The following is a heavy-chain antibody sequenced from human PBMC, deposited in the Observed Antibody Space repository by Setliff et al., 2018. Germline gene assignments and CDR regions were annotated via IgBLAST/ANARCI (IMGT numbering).Heavy chain of an antibody. CDR3: ARRPLFGVVIASVAGMEFDY. Sequence: LSLTCRVSGYSIRSGYNWGWIRQSPGKGLEWIASISHTGSTDYNPSLESQITISSDTSRNQFSLKIYSMTAADTAVYYCARRPLFGVVIASVAGMEFDYWGQGIRVTVPQ. V-gene: IGHV4-38-2*01. CDR2: ISHTGST. J-gene: IGHJ4*02. D-gene: IGHD3-3*01. CDR1: GYSIRSGYN.